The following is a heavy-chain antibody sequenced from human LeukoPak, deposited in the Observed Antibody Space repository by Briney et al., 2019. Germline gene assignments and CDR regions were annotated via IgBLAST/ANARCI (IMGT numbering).Heavy chain of an antibody. J-gene: IGHJ5*02. Sequence: GASVKVSCKASGYTFTGYYMHWVRQAPGQGLEWMGWINPNSGGTNYAQKFQGRVTMTRDTSINTAYMELSRLRSDDTAVFYCARDLFDYGDYVGWFDPWGQGTLVTVSS. D-gene: IGHD4-17*01. CDR2: INPNSGGT. V-gene: IGHV1-2*02. CDR1: GYTFTGYY. CDR3: ARDLFDYGDYVGWFDP.